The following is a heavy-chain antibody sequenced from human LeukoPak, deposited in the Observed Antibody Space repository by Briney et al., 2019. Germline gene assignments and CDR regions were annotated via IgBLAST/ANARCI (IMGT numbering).Heavy chain of an antibody. J-gene: IGHJ3*02. CDR3: AKDQYSSNWYDAFDI. CDR1: GFSFSSYG. Sequence: PGGSLRLSCAASGFSFSSYGMHWVRQAPGKGLEWVAVISYDGSNKYYADSVKGRFTISRDNSKNTLYLQMNNLRPEDTAVYYCAKDQYSSNWYDAFDIWGQGTMVTVSS. V-gene: IGHV3-30*18. D-gene: IGHD6-13*01. CDR2: ISYDGSNK.